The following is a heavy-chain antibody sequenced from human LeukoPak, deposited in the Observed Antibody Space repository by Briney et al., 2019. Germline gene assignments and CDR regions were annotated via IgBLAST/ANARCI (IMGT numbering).Heavy chain of an antibody. J-gene: IGHJ4*02. V-gene: IGHV3-23*01. Sequence: PGGSLRLSCAASGFTFSSYAMSWVRQAPGKGLEWVSVISVSGSTIYYADSVKGRFTISRDNAKNSLYLQMNSLRAEDTAVYYCARDSRYCSGGSCYSVYWGQGTLVTVSS. CDR1: GFTFSSYA. CDR2: ISVSGSTI. CDR3: ARDSRYCSGGSCYSVY. D-gene: IGHD2-15*01.